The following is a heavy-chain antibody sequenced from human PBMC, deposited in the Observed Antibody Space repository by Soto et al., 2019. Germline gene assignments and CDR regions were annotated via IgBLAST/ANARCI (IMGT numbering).Heavy chain of an antibody. CDR1: GGTFSSYA. CDR2: IIPIFGTA. Sequence: SVKVSCKASGGTFSSYAISWVRQAPGQGLEWMGGIIPIFGTANYAQKFQGRVTITADESTSTAYMELSSLRSEDTAVYYCARAGLGYCISTSCPLGDWFDPWGQGTLVTVSS. CDR3: ARAGLGYCISTSCPLGDWFDP. J-gene: IGHJ5*02. D-gene: IGHD2-2*01. V-gene: IGHV1-69*13.